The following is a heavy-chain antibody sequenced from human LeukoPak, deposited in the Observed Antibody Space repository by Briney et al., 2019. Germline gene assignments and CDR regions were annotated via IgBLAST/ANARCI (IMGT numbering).Heavy chain of an antibody. V-gene: IGHV1-18*01. CDR2: ISADNGNT. D-gene: IGHD3-3*01. Sequence: ASVKVSCKTYGYTFTNYGINWVRQAPGQGLEWMGWISADNGNTNFGQKVKDRVTLTTDTSTTTAYMELRSLRSDDTAVYYCARGGRITISWSLDYWGQGTLVSVSS. J-gene: IGHJ4*02. CDR3: ARGGRITISWSLDY. CDR1: GYTFTNYG.